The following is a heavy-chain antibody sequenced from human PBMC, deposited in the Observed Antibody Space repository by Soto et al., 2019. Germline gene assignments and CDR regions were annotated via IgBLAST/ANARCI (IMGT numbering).Heavy chain of an antibody. D-gene: IGHD3-22*01. CDR1: GYTFTSYA. Sequence: ASVKVSCKASGYTFTSYAMHWVRQAPGQRLEWMGWINAGNGNTKYSQKFQGRVTITRDTSASTAYMELSSLRSEDTAVYYCARWEDYYDSSGRKGDYWGQGTLVTV. CDR2: INAGNGNT. V-gene: IGHV1-3*01. J-gene: IGHJ4*02. CDR3: ARWEDYYDSSGRKGDY.